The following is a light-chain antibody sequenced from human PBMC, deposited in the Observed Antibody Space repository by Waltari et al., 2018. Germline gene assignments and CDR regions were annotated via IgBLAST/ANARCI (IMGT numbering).Light chain of an antibody. Sequence: DIVMTQSPLSLPVTPGEPASISCRSSQSLLHSNGYNYLDWYLQKPGPSPQLLIYLGSNRASGVPARFSGSGSGTDFTLKISRVEAVDVGVYYCMQALQTPRTFGQGTKVEIK. CDR1: QSLLHSNGYNY. CDR3: MQALQTPRT. CDR2: LGS. J-gene: IGKJ1*01. V-gene: IGKV2-28*01.